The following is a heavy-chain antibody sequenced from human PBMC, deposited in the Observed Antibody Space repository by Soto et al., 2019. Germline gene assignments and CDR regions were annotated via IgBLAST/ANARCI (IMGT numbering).Heavy chain of an antibody. CDR2: INGGNGIT. Sequence: QVHLVQSGAEVRKPGASVFVSCKASGYTFSGYEIHWVRQAPGQRLEWMGWINGGNGITKSSQEIQDRVTFNKDTSATTAYMELSSLRSEDTAVYYFARFWHGDRRRDTWGQGTMVIVSS. D-gene: IGHD4-17*01. CDR1: GYTFSGYE. V-gene: IGHV1-3*01. J-gene: IGHJ3*02. CDR3: ARFWHGDRRRDT.